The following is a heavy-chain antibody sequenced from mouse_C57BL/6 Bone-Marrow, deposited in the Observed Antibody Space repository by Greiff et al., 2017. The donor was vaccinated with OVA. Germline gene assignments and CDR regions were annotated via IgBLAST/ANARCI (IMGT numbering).Heavy chain of an antibody. J-gene: IGHJ4*01. CDR1: GFSFNTYA. V-gene: IGHV10-1*01. Sequence: EVQLVESGGGLVQPKGSLKLSCAASGFSFNTYAMNWVRQAPGKGLEWVARIRSKSNNYATYYADSVKDRFTISRDDSESMLYLQMNNLKTEDTAMYYCVSYDYPYAMDYWGQGTSVTVSS. CDR3: VSYDYPYAMDY. CDR2: IRSKSNNYAT. D-gene: IGHD2-4*01.